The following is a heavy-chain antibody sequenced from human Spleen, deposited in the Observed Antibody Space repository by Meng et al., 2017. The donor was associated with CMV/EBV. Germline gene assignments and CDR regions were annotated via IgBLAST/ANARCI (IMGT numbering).Heavy chain of an antibody. CDR2: IWYDGTNK. J-gene: IGHJ5*02. D-gene: IGHD5-24*01. CDR3: ARALRDNDNWFDP. CDR1: GFTLSDYA. Sequence: SLKISCAASGFTLSDYAMHWVRQAPGKGLEWVAVIWYDGTNKYYADSVKGRFTITRDNSKNTVYLQMNSLRAEDTAVFYCARALRDNDNWFDPWGQGTLVTVSS. V-gene: IGHV3-33*01.